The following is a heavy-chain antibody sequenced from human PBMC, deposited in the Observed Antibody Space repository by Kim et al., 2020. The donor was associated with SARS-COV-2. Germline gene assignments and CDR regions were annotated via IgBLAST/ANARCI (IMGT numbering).Heavy chain of an antibody. CDR3: ARDSYKTTLEWLRLGGTYYYYGMDV. Sequence: GGSLRLSCAASGFTFSSYGMHWVRQAPGKGLEWVAVIWYDGSNKYYADSVKGRFTISRDNSKNTLYLQMNSLRAEDTAVYYCARDSYKTTLEWLRLGGTYYYYGMDVWGQGTTVTVSS. CDR1: GFTFSSYG. CDR2: IWYDGSNK. V-gene: IGHV3-33*01. J-gene: IGHJ6*02. D-gene: IGHD5-12*01.